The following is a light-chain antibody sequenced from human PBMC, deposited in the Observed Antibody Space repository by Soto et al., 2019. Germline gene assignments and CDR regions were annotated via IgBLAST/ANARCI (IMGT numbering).Light chain of an antibody. Sequence: QHVLTQSPSASASLGASVKLTCSLSSRHTNYAIAWHQVQPEKGPRYLMKINSDGSHSKGDGIPDRFSGSSSGAERYLTISSLRSEDEADYYCLTWGPGIWVFGGGTKLTVL. CDR2: INSDGSH. J-gene: IGLJ3*02. V-gene: IGLV4-69*01. CDR3: LTWGPGIWV. CDR1: SRHTNYA.